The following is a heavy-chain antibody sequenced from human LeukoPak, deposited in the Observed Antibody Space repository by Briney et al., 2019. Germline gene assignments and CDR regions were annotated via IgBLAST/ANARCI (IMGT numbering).Heavy chain of an antibody. V-gene: IGHV3-9*01. Sequence: SWNSGSIGYADSVKGRFTISRDNAKNSLYLQMNSLRAEDTALYYCAKDGGSHYYYYGMDVWGQGTTVTVSS. CDR2: SWNSGSI. J-gene: IGHJ6*02. CDR3: AKDGGSHYYYYGMDV. D-gene: IGHD2-15*01.